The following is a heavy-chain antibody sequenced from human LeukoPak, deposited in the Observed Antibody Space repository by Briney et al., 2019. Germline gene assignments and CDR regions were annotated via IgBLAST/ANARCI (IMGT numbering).Heavy chain of an antibody. CDR3: ARDRGSYDILTGYRGGVDY. D-gene: IGHD3-9*01. V-gene: IGHV3-11*01. J-gene: IGHJ4*02. CDR1: GFTFSDYY. CDR2: ISSSGSTI. Sequence: GGSLRLSCAASGFTFSDYYMSWIRQAPGKGLEWVSYISSSGSTIYYADSVKGRFTISRDNAKNSLYLQMNSLRAEDTAVYYCARDRGSYDILTGYRGGVDYWDQGTLVTVSS.